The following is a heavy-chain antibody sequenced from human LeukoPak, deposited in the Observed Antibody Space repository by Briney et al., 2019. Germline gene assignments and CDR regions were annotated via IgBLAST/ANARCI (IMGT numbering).Heavy chain of an antibody. J-gene: IGHJ4*02. V-gene: IGHV1-2*02. D-gene: IGHD1-26*01. CDR3: ARELSGSYSGGFDY. CDR1: GYTFTGYY. Sequence: ASVKVSCKASGYTFTGYYMHWVRQAPGQGLEWMGWFNPNSGGTNYAQKFQGRVTMTRDTSISTAYMELSRLRSDDTAVYYCARELSGSYSGGFDYWGQGTLVTVSS. CDR2: FNPNSGGT.